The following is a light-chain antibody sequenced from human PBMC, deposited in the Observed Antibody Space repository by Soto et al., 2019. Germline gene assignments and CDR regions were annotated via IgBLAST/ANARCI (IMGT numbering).Light chain of an antibody. CDR3: CSYAGSYTSPYV. V-gene: IGLV2-11*01. CDR1: SSDVGGYNY. CDR2: DVS. Sequence: QSALTQPRSVSGSSGQSVTISCTGTSSDVGGYNYVSWYQQHPGKAPKLMIYDVSKRPSGVPDRFSGSKSGNTASLTISGLQAEDEADYYCCSYAGSYTSPYVFGTGTKLTVL. J-gene: IGLJ1*01.